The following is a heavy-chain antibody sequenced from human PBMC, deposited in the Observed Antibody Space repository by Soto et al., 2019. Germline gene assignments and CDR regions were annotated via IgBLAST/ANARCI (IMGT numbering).Heavy chain of an antibody. Sequence: LKISCKGSGYSFTSYWISWVRQMPGKGLEWMGRIDPSDSYTNYSPSFQGHVTISADKSISTAYLQWSSLKASDTAMYYCARLFDYGSGSYVFDPWGQGTLVTVSS. CDR2: IDPSDSYT. D-gene: IGHD3-10*01. CDR1: GYSFTSYW. CDR3: ARLFDYGSGSYVFDP. J-gene: IGHJ5*02. V-gene: IGHV5-10-1*01.